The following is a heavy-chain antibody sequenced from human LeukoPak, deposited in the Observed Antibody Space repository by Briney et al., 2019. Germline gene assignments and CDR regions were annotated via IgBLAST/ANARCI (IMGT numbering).Heavy chain of an antibody. Sequence: PSETLSLTCAVYGGSLSGYYWSWIRQPPGKGLEWIGEINHSGSTNNNPSLKSRVTISVDTSKKQFSLKLSSVTAADTAVYYCARVATVTTYYYDGMDVWGQGTTVTVSS. D-gene: IGHD4-17*01. CDR3: ARVATVTTYYYDGMDV. J-gene: IGHJ6*02. CDR1: GGSLSGYY. CDR2: INHSGST. V-gene: IGHV4-34*01.